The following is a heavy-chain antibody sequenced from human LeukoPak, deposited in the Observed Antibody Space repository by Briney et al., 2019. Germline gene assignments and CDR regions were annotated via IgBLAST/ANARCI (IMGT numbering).Heavy chain of an antibody. V-gene: IGHV4-4*07. CDR2: IYTSGST. J-gene: IGHJ4*02. D-gene: IGHD7-27*01. CDR1: GYSINSGYY. CDR3: ARSGAANPDPFDY. Sequence: SETLSLTCTVSGYSINSGYYWSWIRQPAGKGLEWIGRIYTSGSTNYNPSLKSRVTMSVNTSKNQFSLKLSSVTAADTAVYYCARSGAANPDPFDYWGQGTLVTVSS.